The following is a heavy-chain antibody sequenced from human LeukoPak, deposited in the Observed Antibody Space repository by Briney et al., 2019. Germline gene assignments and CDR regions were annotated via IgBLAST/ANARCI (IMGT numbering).Heavy chain of an antibody. D-gene: IGHD2-21*02. CDR3: AREYCGGDCCQIDY. CDR1: GYTLTSYY. V-gene: IGHV1-2*02. Sequence: ASVKVSCKASGYTLTSYYMNWVRQAPGQGLEWMGWINPNSGGTNYAQKFQGRVTMTRDTSISTAYMELSRLRSDDTAVYYCAREYCGGDCCQIDYWGQGTLVTVSS. CDR2: INPNSGGT. J-gene: IGHJ4*02.